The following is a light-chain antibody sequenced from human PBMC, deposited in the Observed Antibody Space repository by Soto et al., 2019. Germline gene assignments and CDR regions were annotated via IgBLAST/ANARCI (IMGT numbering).Light chain of an antibody. V-gene: IGKV3-15*01. Sequence: IVITQSPATLSVSPGERATLSCRASQSVSSNLAWYKQKPGQAPRLLIYGASTRATGIPASFSGSGSGTEFILTISSLQPDDFATYYCQQYSTYPLTFGGGTKV. CDR3: QQYSTYPLT. CDR2: GAS. J-gene: IGKJ4*01. CDR1: QSVSSN.